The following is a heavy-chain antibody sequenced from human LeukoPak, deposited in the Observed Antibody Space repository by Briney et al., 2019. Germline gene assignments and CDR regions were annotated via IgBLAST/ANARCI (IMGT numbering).Heavy chain of an antibody. CDR3: ARVVVVAAMNFDY. CDR2: INHSGST. Sequence: PSETLSLTCAVYGGSLSGYFWSWIRQPPGKGLEWIGEINHSGSTNYNPSLKSRVTISVDTSKNQFSLKLSSVTAADTAVYYCARVVVVAAMNFDYWGQGTLVTVSS. D-gene: IGHD2-15*01. J-gene: IGHJ4*02. CDR1: GGSLSGYF. V-gene: IGHV4-34*01.